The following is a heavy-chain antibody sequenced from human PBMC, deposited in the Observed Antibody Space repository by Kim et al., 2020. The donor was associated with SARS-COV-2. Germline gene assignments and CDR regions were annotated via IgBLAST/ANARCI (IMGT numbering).Heavy chain of an antibody. V-gene: IGHV4-34*01. CDR2: INHSGST. CDR1: GGSFSGYY. CDR3: ARRQITYYDILTGGFDY. Sequence: SETLSLTCAVYGGSFSGYYWSWIRQPPGKGLEWIGEINHSGSTNYNPSLKSRVTISVDTSKNQFSLKLSSVTAADTAVYYCARRQITYYDILTGGFDYWGQGTLVTVSS. J-gene: IGHJ4*02. D-gene: IGHD3-9*01.